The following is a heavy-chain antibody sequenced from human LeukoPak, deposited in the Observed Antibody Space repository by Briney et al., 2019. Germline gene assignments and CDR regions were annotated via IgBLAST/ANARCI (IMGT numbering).Heavy chain of an antibody. CDR1: GGSISSYY. CDR3: ARAGPYSSGWQYVDY. V-gene: IGHV4-59*01. J-gene: IGHJ4*02. D-gene: IGHD6-19*01. CDR2: IYYTGST. Sequence: PSETLSLTCTVSGGSISSYYWSWIRQPPGKGLEWIGYIYYTGSTTYNPPLKSRVTMSVDTSKNQFSLKLSSVTAADTAVYYCARAGPYSSGWQYVDYWGQGTLVTVSS.